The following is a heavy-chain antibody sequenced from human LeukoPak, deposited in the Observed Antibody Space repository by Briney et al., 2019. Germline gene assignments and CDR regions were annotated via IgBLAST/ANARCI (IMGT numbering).Heavy chain of an antibody. J-gene: IGHJ4*02. CDR3: AKVATPYSSSWFNFDY. CDR1: GFTFSNYG. Sequence: GGSLRLSCAASGFTFSNYGMPWVRQAPGKGLEWVALISYDGNNKYYADSVKGRFTISRDNSKNTLYLQMDSPRAEDTAVYYCAKVATPYSSSWFNFDYWGQGTLVTVSS. D-gene: IGHD6-13*01. CDR2: ISYDGNNK. V-gene: IGHV3-30*18.